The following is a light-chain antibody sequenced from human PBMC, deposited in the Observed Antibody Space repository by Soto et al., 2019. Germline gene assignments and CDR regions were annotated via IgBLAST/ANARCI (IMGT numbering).Light chain of an antibody. CDR2: DAS. Sequence: EIVLTQSPGTLSLSPGERATLSCRASQSVSSSYLAWYQQKPGQAPRLLIYDASNRATGIPARFSGSGSGTEFTLTISSLEPEDFALYYCQQRRNWPLTFGQGTRLEIK. CDR3: QQRRNWPLT. V-gene: IGKV3D-20*02. CDR1: QSVSSSY. J-gene: IGKJ5*01.